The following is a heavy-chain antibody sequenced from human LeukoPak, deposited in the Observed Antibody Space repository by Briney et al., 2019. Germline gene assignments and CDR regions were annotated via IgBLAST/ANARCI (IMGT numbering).Heavy chain of an antibody. D-gene: IGHD2-21*01. CDR2: IYYSGST. Sequence: SETLSLTCTVSGGSISSYYWSWIRQPPGKGLEWIGYIYYSGSTNYNPSLKSRVTISVDTSKNQFSLKLSSVTAADTAVYYCAREYCGGDCYKFSWFDPWGQGTLATVSS. V-gene: IGHV4-59*01. CDR1: GGSISSYY. CDR3: AREYCGGDCYKFSWFDP. J-gene: IGHJ5*02.